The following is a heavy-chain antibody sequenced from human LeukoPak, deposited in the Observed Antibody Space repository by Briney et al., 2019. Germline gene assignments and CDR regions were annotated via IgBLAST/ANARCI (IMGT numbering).Heavy chain of an antibody. CDR1: GYTFTIYY. Sequence: ASVKVSCKASGYTFTIYYMHWVRQAPGQGLEWMGIINPSGGTTNYAQKFQGRGTMTRDTSTSTDYLELTSLRSEDTAVYYCARDSGDWTVDYWGQGTLVTVSS. CDR2: INPSGGTT. J-gene: IGHJ4*02. D-gene: IGHD2-21*02. CDR3: ARDSGDWTVDY. V-gene: IGHV1-46*01.